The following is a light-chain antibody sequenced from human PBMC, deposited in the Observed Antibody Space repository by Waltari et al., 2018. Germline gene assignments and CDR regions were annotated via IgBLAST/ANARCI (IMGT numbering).Light chain of an antibody. Sequence: DIQMTQSSSSLPASVGDRVIFTCRASQTISSFLSWYQQKPGKAPKLLIYAASSLPSGVPSRFSGSGSGTDFTLTISSLQPEDFATYYCQQSYSSPFTFGPGTKVDIK. CDR1: QTISSF. CDR2: AAS. J-gene: IGKJ3*01. CDR3: QQSYSSPFT. V-gene: IGKV1-39*01.